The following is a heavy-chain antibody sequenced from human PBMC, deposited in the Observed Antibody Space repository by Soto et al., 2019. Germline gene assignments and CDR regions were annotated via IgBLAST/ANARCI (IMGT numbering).Heavy chain of an antibody. Sequence: GGSLRLSCAASGFSFSTSSMNWVRQAPGKGLEWVSSISGSSDYIYYADSLKGRFTISRDNAENSLYLQMNSLRAEDTAVYYCTRPGGDPDYWGQGTLVTVSS. V-gene: IGHV3-21*01. CDR2: ISGSSDYI. J-gene: IGHJ4*02. D-gene: IGHD3-10*01. CDR3: TRPGGDPDY. CDR1: GFSFSTSS.